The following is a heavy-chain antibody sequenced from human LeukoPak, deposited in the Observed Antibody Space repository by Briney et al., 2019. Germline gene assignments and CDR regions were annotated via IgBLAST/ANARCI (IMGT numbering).Heavy chain of an antibody. Sequence: GSMRLSCAASGFTFSTYGMHWVRQAPGKGLEWVAVIWYDGSNKYYADSVTGRFTISRDNSDNTVYLQMNSLRAEDTAVYYCAREDGYWGQGTLVTVSS. CDR1: GFTFSTYG. V-gene: IGHV3-33*01. J-gene: IGHJ4*02. CDR3: AREDGY. CDR2: IWYDGSNK.